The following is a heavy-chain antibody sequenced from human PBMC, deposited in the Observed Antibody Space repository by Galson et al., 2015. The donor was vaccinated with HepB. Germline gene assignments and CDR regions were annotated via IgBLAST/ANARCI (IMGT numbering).Heavy chain of an antibody. J-gene: IGHJ2*01. V-gene: IGHV1-24*01. CDR1: GYTLTELS. CDR2: FDPEDGET. CDR3: ATAPYPGDYWYFDL. D-gene: IGHD2-21*01. Sequence: SVKVSCKVSGYTLTELSMHWVRQAPGKGLEWMGGFDPEDGETIYAQKFQGRVTMIEDTSTDTAYMELSSLRSEDTAVYYCATAPYPGDYWYFDLWGRGTLVTVSS.